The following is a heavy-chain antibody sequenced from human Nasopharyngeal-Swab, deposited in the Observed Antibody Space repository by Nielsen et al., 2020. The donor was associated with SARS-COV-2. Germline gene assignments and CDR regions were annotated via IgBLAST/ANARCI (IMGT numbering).Heavy chain of an antibody. Sequence: SETLSLTCTVSGGSISSYYWSWIRQPPGKGLEWIGYIYYSGSTNYNPSLKSRVTISVDTSKNQFSLKLSSLTAADTAVYYCARGAWGRDGYNLFDYWGQGTLVTVSS. J-gene: IGHJ4*02. V-gene: IGHV4-59*01. CDR1: GGSISSYY. D-gene: IGHD5-24*01. CDR2: IYYSGST. CDR3: ARGAWGRDGYNLFDY.